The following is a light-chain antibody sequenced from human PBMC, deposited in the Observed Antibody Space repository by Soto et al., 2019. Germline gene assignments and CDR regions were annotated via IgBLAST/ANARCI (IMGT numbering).Light chain of an antibody. Sequence: DIVVTQSPDSLAVSLGERATINCKSSQSVLYSSNNNNYLAWYQQKPGQPPKLLIYWASTRESGVPDRFSGSGSGTYFTLTISSLQAEDVAVYYCQQYFSTPWTFGQGTKVEIK. CDR1: QSVLYSSNNNNY. CDR3: QQYFSTPWT. V-gene: IGKV4-1*01. CDR2: WAS. J-gene: IGKJ1*01.